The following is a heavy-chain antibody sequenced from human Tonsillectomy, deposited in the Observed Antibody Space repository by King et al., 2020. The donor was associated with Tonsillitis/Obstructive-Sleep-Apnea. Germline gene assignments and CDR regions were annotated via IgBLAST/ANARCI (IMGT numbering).Heavy chain of an antibody. CDR3: ARERTLAGDAFDI. Sequence: QLVQSGGGLVQPGGSLRLSCEASGFTFSTYSMNWVRQAPGKGLEWVSYISSSSSTIYYADSVKGRFTISRDNAKNSLYLQMNSLRDEDTAVYYCARERTLAGDAFDIWGQGTMVTVSS. CDR1: GFTFSTYS. J-gene: IGHJ3*02. V-gene: IGHV3-48*02. CDR2: ISSSSSTI.